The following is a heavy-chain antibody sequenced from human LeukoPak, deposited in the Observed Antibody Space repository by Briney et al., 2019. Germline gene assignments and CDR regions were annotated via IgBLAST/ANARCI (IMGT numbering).Heavy chain of an antibody. CDR3: AREAITMAPPGGSPFDY. J-gene: IGHJ4*02. Sequence: MPSETLSLTCIVSSGSISSSNYYWGWIRQPPGKGLEWIGSIYYSGSTYYNPSLKSRVTISIDTSKKNFSLNLSSVTAADTAVYYCAREAITMAPPGGSPFDYWGQGILVTVSS. CDR2: IYYSGST. CDR1: SGSISSSNYY. V-gene: IGHV4-39*07. D-gene: IGHD3-10*01.